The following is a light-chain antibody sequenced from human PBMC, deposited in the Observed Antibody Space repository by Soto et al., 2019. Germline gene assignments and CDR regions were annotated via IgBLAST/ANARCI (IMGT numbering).Light chain of an antibody. J-gene: IGKJ1*01. CDR1: QGISNY. CDR2: AAS. V-gene: IGKV1-27*01. Sequence: DIQMTQSPSSLSASVGDRVTITCRASQGISNYLAWYQQKPGKVPKLLIYAASTLQSGVPSRFSGSGSGTDCTLTNSSLQPEDDATNCCQKENSADQTFGQGTQVEIK. CDR3: QKENSADQT.